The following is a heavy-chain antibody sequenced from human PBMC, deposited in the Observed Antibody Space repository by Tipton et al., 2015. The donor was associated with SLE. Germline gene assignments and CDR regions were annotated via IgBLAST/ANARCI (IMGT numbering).Heavy chain of an antibody. CDR2: AYTSDST. CDR1: GDSISRGLYY. D-gene: IGHD3-3*01. Sequence: LRLSCTVSGDSISRGLYYWTWIRQPAGKTLEWIGRAYTSDSTNYSPSLKSRVTISVDASKNQFSLKMTSVTAADTAVYYCARDGVFDFWSGYVPGGIEFWGQGTLVTVSS. J-gene: IGHJ4*02. V-gene: IGHV4-61*02. CDR3: ARDGVFDFWSGYVPGGIEF.